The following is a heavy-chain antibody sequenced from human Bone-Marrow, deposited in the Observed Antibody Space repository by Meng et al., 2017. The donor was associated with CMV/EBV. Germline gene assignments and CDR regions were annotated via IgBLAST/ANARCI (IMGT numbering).Heavy chain of an antibody. CDR3: ARNSRPDGFDFWSGYYTGEWFDP. V-gene: IGHV3-21*01. CDR2: ISNSSSYI. Sequence: GGSLRLSCAASGFTFSSYSMNWVRQAPGKGLEWVSSISNSSSYIYYADSVKGRFTISRDNAKNSLYLQMNSLRAEDTAVYYCARNSRPDGFDFWSGYYTGEWFDPWGQGTLVTVSS. D-gene: IGHD3-3*01. J-gene: IGHJ5*02. CDR1: GFTFSSYS.